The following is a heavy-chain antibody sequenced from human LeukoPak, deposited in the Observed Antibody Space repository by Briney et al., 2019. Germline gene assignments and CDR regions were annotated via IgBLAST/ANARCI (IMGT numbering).Heavy chain of an antibody. CDR2: IRSKAFGATT. D-gene: IGHD2-15*01. V-gene: IGHV3-49*04. CDR1: GFAFGDYA. CDR3: TRDCSGASCYEEMDY. Sequence: GRSLRLSCKPSGFAFGDYAMSWVRQAPGKGLEWVGFIRSKAFGATTDHAASVKGRFTVSRDDSKSIAYLQMNSLKTDDTAVYYCTRDCSGASCYEEMDYWGQGTLVTVSS. J-gene: IGHJ4*02.